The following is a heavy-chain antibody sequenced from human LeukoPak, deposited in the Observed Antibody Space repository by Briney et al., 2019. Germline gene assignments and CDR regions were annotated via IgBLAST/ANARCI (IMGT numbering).Heavy chain of an antibody. CDR1: GFTFSSYW. J-gene: IGHJ3*02. CDR2: INSDGSST. CDR3: AREQQLARSAFDI. V-gene: IGHV3-74*01. D-gene: IGHD6-13*01. Sequence: PGGSLRLSCAASGFTFSSYWMHWARQVPGKGLMWVSYINSDGSSTSYADSVKGRFTISRDNSKNTLYLQMNSLRAEDTAVYYCAREQQLARSAFDIWGQGTMVTVSS.